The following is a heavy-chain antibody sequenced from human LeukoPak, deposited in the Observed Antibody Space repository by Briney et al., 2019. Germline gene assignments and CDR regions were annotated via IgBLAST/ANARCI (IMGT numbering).Heavy chain of an antibody. CDR1: RFYFSTYD. J-gene: IGHJ4*02. CDR2: IDSSGSTT. V-gene: IGHV3-48*03. D-gene: IGHD5-12*01. Sequence: PGGSLRLSCTASRFYFSTYDMNWVRQVPGKGLEWVSYIDSSGSTTYYAGSVQGRFTISRDNAKNSLYLQMKSLRVEDTAFYYCASAHGGSGYDRPFDHWGQGTLVTVSS. CDR3: ASAHGGSGYDRPFDH.